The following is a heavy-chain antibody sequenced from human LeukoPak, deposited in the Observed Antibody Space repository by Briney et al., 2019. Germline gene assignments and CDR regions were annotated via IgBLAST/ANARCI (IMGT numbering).Heavy chain of an antibody. CDR2: ISNDGSNK. Sequence: AGGSLRLSCAASGFTFSTYGMHWVRQAPGKGLEWVAVISNDGSNKLYGDSVKGRFTISRDNSKNTLYLQMNSLRAEDMAVYYCARSDVDMAAWGQGTLVTVSS. V-gene: IGHV3-30*03. CDR1: GFTFSTYG. CDR3: ARSDVDMAA. D-gene: IGHD5-12*01. J-gene: IGHJ5*02.